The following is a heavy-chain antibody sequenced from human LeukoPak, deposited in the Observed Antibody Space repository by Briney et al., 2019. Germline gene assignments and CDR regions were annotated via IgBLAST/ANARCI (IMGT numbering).Heavy chain of an antibody. Sequence: ASVKVSCKASGYTFTSYYMHWVRQAPGQGLEWMGIINPSGGSTSYAQKLQGRVTMTTDTSTSTAYMELRSLRSDDTAVYYCARVVAWVTGGDYWGQGTLVTVSS. CDR3: ARVVAWVTGGDY. CDR2: INPSGGST. CDR1: GYTFTSYY. D-gene: IGHD2-21*02. V-gene: IGHV1-46*01. J-gene: IGHJ4*02.